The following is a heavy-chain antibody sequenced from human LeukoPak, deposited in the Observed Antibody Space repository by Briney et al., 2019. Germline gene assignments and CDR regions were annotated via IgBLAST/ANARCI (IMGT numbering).Heavy chain of an antibody. D-gene: IGHD3-10*01. V-gene: IGHV3-30*01. J-gene: IGHJ6*03. CDR1: GFTFSRNV. Sequence: GSSLRLSCAASGFTFSRNVMHWVRQAPGKGLEWVALTSYDGNNKFYADSVKGRFTISRDNSRNTVYLQMNSLSGEDAAVYSCARGGIPTGPYYYFYYIDVWGKGTAVTVSS. CDR2: TSYDGNNK. CDR3: ARGGIPTGPYYYFYYIDV.